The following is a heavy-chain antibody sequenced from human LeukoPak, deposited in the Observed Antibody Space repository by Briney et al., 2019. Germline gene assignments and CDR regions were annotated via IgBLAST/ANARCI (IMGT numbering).Heavy chain of an antibody. D-gene: IGHD3-10*01. CDR2: IYHSGST. V-gene: IGHV4-4*02. CDR3: ARTGEKRISGSGSYYRGRPIDY. Sequence: SETLSLTCAVSGGSISSSNWWSWVRQPPGKGLEWIGEIYHSGSTNYNPSLESRVTISIDTSKNQFSLTVRSVTAADAAFYYCARTGEKRISGSGSYYRGRPIDYWGQGTLVTVSS. CDR1: GGSISSSNW. J-gene: IGHJ4*02.